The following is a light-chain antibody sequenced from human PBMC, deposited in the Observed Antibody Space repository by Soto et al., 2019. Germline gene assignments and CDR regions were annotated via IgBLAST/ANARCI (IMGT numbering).Light chain of an antibody. CDR2: GAS. J-gene: IGKJ1*01. CDR3: QQYAGSST. Sequence: EVVMTQSPSTLSVSRGERVALSFRASQSISINLAWIQQKPGQGPRLLMIGASTRATGVPDRFSGSGSGTDFTLTISRLEPEDFAVYYCQQYAGSSTFGQGTKVDIK. V-gene: IGKV3-20*01. CDR1: QSISIN.